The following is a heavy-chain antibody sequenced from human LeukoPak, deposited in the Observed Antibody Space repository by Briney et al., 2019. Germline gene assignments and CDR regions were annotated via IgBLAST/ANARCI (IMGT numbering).Heavy chain of an antibody. V-gene: IGHV3-11*01. J-gene: IGHJ4*02. CDR1: GLTFSNVW. D-gene: IGHD3-10*01. Sequence: KTGGSLRLSCVVSGLTFSNVWMSWIRQAPGKGLEWVSYISSSGSTIYYADSVKGRFTISRDNAKNSLYLQMNSLRAEDTAVYYCARDGYGSGSYCFDYWGQGTLVTVSS. CDR2: ISSSGSTI. CDR3: ARDGYGSGSYCFDY.